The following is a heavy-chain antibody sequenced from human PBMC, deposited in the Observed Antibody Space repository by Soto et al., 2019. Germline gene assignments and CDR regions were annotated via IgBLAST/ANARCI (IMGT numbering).Heavy chain of an antibody. CDR2: ISAYNGNT. J-gene: IGHJ6*02. Sequence: ASVKVSCKASGYTFTSYGISWVRQAPGQGLEWMGWISAYNGNTNYAQKLQGRVTMTTDTPTSTAYMELRSLRSDGTAVYYCAREKEVTYYDFWSGYYNYYYYYGMDVWGQGTTVTVSS. CDR1: GYTFTSYG. V-gene: IGHV1-18*01. CDR3: AREKEVTYYDFWSGYYNYYYYYGMDV. D-gene: IGHD3-3*01.